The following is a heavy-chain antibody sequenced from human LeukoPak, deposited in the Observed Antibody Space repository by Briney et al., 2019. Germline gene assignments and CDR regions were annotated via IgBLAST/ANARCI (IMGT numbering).Heavy chain of an antibody. J-gene: IGHJ4*02. CDR1: GFTFNNYS. CDR2: ISYGGRNK. Sequence: QPGGSLRLSSAASGFTFNNYSMHCGRQAPGKRLEWVAVISYGGRNKYYPDSVKGRFTISRDISRDTLWLQMDSLRTEDTAVYYCAKGPVRGTAAAIDYWGQGTLVTVSS. CDR3: AKGPVRGTAAAIDY. V-gene: IGHV3-30*18. D-gene: IGHD2-2*01.